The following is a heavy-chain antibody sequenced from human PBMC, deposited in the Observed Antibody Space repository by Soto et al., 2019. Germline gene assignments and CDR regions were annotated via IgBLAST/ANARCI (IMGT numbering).Heavy chain of an antibody. CDR1: GCSIDNSHSL. V-gene: IGHV4-39*01. J-gene: IGHJ4*02. D-gene: IGHD2-15*01. Sequence: PSETRSLKCGFSGCSIDNSHSLWVWVRQPRGSGXEFLGSVYSSAGTYHNPSITIRVTVSVDTSKNQVSLRVRSLTVAETAMYYCVRVVEAATRPTDFDSWGQGIVVTVSS. CDR3: VRVVEAATRPTDFDS. CDR2: VYSSAGT.